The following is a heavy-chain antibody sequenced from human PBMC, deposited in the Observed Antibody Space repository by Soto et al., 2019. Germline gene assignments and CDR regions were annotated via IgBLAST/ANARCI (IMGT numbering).Heavy chain of an antibody. CDR1: GYTFTGYY. CDR2: INPNSGGT. CDR3: ARELSGWQQEGDYYYMDV. Sequence: ASVKVSCKASGYTFTGYYMHWVRQAPGQGLEWMGWINPNSGGTNYAQKFQGWVTMTRDTSISTAYMELSRLRSDDTAVYYCARELSGWQQEGDYYYMDVWGKGTTVTVSS. J-gene: IGHJ6*03. D-gene: IGHD6-19*01. V-gene: IGHV1-2*04.